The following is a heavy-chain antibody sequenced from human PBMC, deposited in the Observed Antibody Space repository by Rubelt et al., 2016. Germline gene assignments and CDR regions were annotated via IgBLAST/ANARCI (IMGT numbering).Heavy chain of an antibody. CDR3: ARAPDTAMITYGMDV. V-gene: IGHV4-4*02. D-gene: IGHD5-18*01. CDR2: WHSGST. Sequence: WHSGSTNYNQSLTSRVTISVDTSKNQFSLTLSSVTAADPAVYYCARAPDTAMITYGMDVWGQGTTVTVSS. J-gene: IGHJ6*02.